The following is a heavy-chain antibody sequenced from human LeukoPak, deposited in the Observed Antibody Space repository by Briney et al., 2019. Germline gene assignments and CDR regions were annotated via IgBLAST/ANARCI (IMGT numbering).Heavy chain of an antibody. CDR2: IWNDGTNR. CDR1: GFTFSHYG. D-gene: IGHD4-11*01. CDR3: AKDAQRGFDYSNSLEY. V-gene: IGHV3-33*06. Sequence: GGSLRLSCAASGFTFSHYGMHWVRQAPGKGLEWVAVIWNDGTNRYYGDSVKGRFTISRDDSKNTVYLQMNGRRAGDTAVYYCAKDAQRGFDYSNSLEYWGQGTLVTVSS. J-gene: IGHJ4*02.